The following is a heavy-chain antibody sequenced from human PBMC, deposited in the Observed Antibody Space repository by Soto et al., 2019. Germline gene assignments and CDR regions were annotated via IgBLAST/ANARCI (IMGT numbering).Heavy chain of an antibody. CDR1: GIAFTHVW. V-gene: IGHV3-15*01. J-gene: IGHJ3*02. D-gene: IGHD2-2*01. CDR3: AADRYSSSNTCSGAFDI. CDR2: IKRKIDGETT. Sequence: EVQLLESGGDLAEPGGSLRLSCAASGIAFTHVWMTWVRQAPGRGLEWVGRIKRKIDGETTNYAAPVKGRFTISRDDSKNTFYLQMNTLKTDDSAVYYCAADRYSSSNTCSGAFDIWGQGT.